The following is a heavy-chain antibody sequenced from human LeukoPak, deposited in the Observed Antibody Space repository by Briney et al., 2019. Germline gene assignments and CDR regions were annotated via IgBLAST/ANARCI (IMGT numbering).Heavy chain of an antibody. CDR1: GFTFSNYW. V-gene: IGHV3-74*01. J-gene: IGHJ5*02. CDR2: IYVDGRTT. CDR3: IRDFRSADL. Sequence: PGGSLRLSCVASGFTFSNYWMHWVRQPPGKGLVWVSRIYVDGRTTNYADSVKGRFTISRDNAKNTVYLEMNSLSVEDAATYYCIRDFRSADLWGQGTLVTVTS.